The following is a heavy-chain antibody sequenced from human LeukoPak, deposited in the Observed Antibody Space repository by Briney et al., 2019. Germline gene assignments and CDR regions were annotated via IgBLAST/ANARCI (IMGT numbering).Heavy chain of an antibody. V-gene: IGHV3-74*01. CDR2: INTDGSST. Sequence: GGSLRLSCAASGFTFSSYWMHWVRQAPGKGLVWVSRINTDGSSTSYANSVKGRFTISRDNSKNTLYLQMNSLRAEDTAVYYCARAPYYYGSGSEDYGMDVWGQGTTVTVSS. CDR3: ARAPYYYGSGSEDYGMDV. CDR1: GFTFSSYW. D-gene: IGHD3-10*01. J-gene: IGHJ6*02.